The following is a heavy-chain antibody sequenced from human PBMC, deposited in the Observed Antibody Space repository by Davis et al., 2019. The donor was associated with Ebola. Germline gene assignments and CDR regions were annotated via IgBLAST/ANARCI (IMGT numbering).Heavy chain of an antibody. CDR3: ASVTYYYGSGSYSGMDV. D-gene: IGHD3-10*01. J-gene: IGHJ6*02. CDR2: ISSSSSTI. Sequence: GESLKISCAASGFTFSSYSMNWVRQAPGKGLEWVSYISSSSSTIYYADSVKGRFTISRDNAKNSLYLQMNSLRDEDTAVYYCASVTYYYGSGSYSGMDVWGQGTTVTVSS. CDR1: GFTFSSYS. V-gene: IGHV3-48*02.